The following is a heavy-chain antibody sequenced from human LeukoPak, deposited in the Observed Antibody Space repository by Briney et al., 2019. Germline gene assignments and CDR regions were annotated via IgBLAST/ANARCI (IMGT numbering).Heavy chain of an antibody. D-gene: IGHD1-26*01. Sequence: PGGSLRLSCAASRLTFTNYWMNWVRQAPGKGLEWVANIKRDGSEKYYVDSVKGRFTISRDNAKNSLYLQMNSLRAEDTAVYYCARGRVGGQRTDTFDIWGQGTMVTVSS. V-gene: IGHV3-7*01. CDR3: ARGRVGGQRTDTFDI. CDR1: RLTFTNYW. J-gene: IGHJ3*02. CDR2: IKRDGSEK.